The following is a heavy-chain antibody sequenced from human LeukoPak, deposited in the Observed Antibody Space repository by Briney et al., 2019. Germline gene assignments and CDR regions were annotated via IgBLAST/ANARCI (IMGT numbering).Heavy chain of an antibody. V-gene: IGHV4-39*02. Sequence: PSETLSLTCTVSGGSISSSSYYWGWIRQPPGKGLEWIGSIYYSGSTYYNPSLKSRVTISVDTSKNQFSLKLSSVTAADTAVYYCARDESNWFDPWGQGTLVTVSS. CDR3: ARDESNWFDP. CDR1: GGSISSSSYY. J-gene: IGHJ5*02. CDR2: IYYSGST.